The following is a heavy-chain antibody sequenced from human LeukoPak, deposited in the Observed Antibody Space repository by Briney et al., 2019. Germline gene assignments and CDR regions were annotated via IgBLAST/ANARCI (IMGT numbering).Heavy chain of an antibody. CDR2: VSNNGDST. Sequence: PGGSLRLSCSASGFTFSSYAMHWVRQAPGKGLEYVSGVSNNGDSTYYADSVKGRFAISRDNSKNTLYLQMSSLRVEDTAVYYCVKDRYSGYHSWFYFDYWGQGTLVTVSS. CDR1: GFTFSSYA. CDR3: VKDRYSGYHSWFYFDY. D-gene: IGHD5-12*01. V-gene: IGHV3-64D*06. J-gene: IGHJ4*02.